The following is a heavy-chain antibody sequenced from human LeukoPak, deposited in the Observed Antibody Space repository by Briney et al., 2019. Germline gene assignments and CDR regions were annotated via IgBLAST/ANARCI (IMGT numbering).Heavy chain of an antibody. V-gene: IGHV1-3*01. CDR1: GYTFTCYV. J-gene: IGHJ5*02. Sequence: ASVKVSCKASGYTFTCYVMHWVRQAPGQRLEWMGWINAGNGNTKYSQKFQGRVTITRDTSASTAYMALSSLRSEDTAVYYCARGPSRPWFDPWGQGTLVTVSS. CDR2: INAGNGNT. CDR3: ARGPSRPWFDP.